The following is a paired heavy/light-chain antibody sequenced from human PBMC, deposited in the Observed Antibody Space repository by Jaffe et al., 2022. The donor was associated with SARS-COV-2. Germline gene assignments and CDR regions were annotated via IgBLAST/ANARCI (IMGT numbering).Light chain of an antibody. CDR3: QQYSTSSPYT. Sequence: DIQMTQSPSTLSASVGDRVTITCRASQSISEWLAWYQQKPGKAPKVLIYKASSLESGVPSRFSGSGYGTEFTLTISSLQPDDFASYYCQQYSTSSPYTFGQGTKLEIK. CDR1: QSISEW. CDR2: KAS. V-gene: IGKV1-5*03. J-gene: IGKJ2*01.
Heavy chain of an antibody. J-gene: IGHJ5*02. CDR1: GGSISSGPYF. V-gene: IGHV4-39*01. Sequence: QLQLQESGPGLVKPSETLSLTCNVSGGSISSGPYFWGWIRQPPGKGLEWIGSMYHSGKTYYNPSLKSRVTMSVDTSENQLSLKMTSVTAADTALYYCARQNDVDHGEPNWFDPWGPGILVTVSS. CDR2: MYHSGKT. D-gene: IGHD1-1*01. CDR3: ARQNDVDHGEPNWFDP.